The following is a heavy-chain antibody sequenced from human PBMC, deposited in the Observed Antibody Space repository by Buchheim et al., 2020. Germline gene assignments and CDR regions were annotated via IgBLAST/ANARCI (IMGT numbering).Heavy chain of an antibody. V-gene: IGHV3-74*03. Sequence: EVQLVESGGGLVQPGGSLRLPCAASGFTFSSFWMHWVRQAPGKGLVWVSKIKSDGTITEYADSVKGRFTISRDNAKNTLYLQMNSLRAEDTAVYYCAVILAARPNWGQGTL. CDR2: IKSDGTIT. CDR1: GFTFSSFW. J-gene: IGHJ4*02. CDR3: AVILAARPN. D-gene: IGHD6-6*01.